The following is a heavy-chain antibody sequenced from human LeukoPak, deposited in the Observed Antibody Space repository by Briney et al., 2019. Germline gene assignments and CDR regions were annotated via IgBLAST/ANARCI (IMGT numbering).Heavy chain of an antibody. Sequence: PGGSLRLSCAASGFTVNSNYMRWVRQAPGKGVEWVSVIYSGGTTYYADSVKGRFTIPRDNSKNTLYLQMNSLRAEDTAVYYCARSGGRGYYPHYFDYWGRGTLVTVSS. CDR2: IYSGGTT. V-gene: IGHV3-53*01. CDR3: ARSGGRGYYPHYFDY. D-gene: IGHD3-22*01. CDR1: GFTVNSNY. J-gene: IGHJ4*02.